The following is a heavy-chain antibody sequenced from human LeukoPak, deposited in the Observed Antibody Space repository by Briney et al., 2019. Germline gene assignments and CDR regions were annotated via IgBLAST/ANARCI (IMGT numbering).Heavy chain of an antibody. J-gene: IGHJ2*01. CDR2: ISGNGGNT. CDR3: AARSSSLNWYFDL. Sequence: GGSLRLSCAASGFTFSSYAMTWVRQAPGKGLEWVSGISGNGGNTYYADSVKGRFTISRDNSKETLYLQMNSLRAEDTAVYYCAARSSSLNWYFDLWGRGTLVTVSS. V-gene: IGHV3-23*01. D-gene: IGHD2-2*01. CDR1: GFTFSSYA.